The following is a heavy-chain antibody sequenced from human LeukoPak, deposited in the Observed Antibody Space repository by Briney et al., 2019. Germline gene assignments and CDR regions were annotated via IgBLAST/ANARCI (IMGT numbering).Heavy chain of an antibody. J-gene: IGHJ4*02. Sequence: GGSLRLSYAASGFTFSSYAMSWVRQAPGKGLEWVSAISGSGGSTYYADSVKGRFTISRDNSKNTLYLQMNSLRAEDTAVYYCAQYKYYDFWSGYPSSFDYWGQGTLVTVSS. CDR1: GFTFSSYA. CDR3: AQYKYYDFWSGYPSSFDY. CDR2: ISGSGGST. D-gene: IGHD3-3*01. V-gene: IGHV3-23*01.